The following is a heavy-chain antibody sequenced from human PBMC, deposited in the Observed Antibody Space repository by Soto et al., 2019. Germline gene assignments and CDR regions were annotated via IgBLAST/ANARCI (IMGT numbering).Heavy chain of an antibody. J-gene: IGHJ3*02. CDR3: ARQTTGYYDSSGYYHDAFDI. V-gene: IGHV5-10-1*01. Sequence: GESLKISCKGSGYSFISYWISWVRQMPGKGLEWMGRIDPSDSYTNYSPSFQGHVTISADKSISTAYLQWSSLKASDTAMYYCARQTTGYYDSSGYYHDAFDIWGQGTMVTVS. CDR2: IDPSDSYT. CDR1: GYSFISYW. D-gene: IGHD3-22*01.